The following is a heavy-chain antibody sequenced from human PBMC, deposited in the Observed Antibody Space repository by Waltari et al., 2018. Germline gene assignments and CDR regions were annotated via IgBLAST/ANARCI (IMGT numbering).Heavy chain of an antibody. V-gene: IGHV3-7*01. J-gene: IGHJ3*02. CDR2: IKDDGSQQ. CDR1: GFTFGNYW. Sequence: EVQLVDSGGGLVQPGGSLRLSCAASGFTFGNYWMIWVRQATGKGLEWVANIKDDGSQQYYVESVRGRFTITRDNAKNSLYLQMNSLRAEDTAVYYCARGSVVRENDAFDIWGQGTMVTVSS. D-gene: IGHD3-10*01. CDR3: ARGSVVRENDAFDI.